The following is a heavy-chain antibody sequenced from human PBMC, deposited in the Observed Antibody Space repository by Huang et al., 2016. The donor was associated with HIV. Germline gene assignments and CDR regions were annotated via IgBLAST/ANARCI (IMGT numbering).Heavy chain of an antibody. V-gene: IGHV3-30-3*01. Sequence: QVQLVESGGGVVQPGRSLSLSCAASGFPFTNHAMHWVRQAPGKGLDGVAGISKDGSNNYYADSVKGRFTISRDSSKSTLFLHMTSLRTEDTAVYYCARAKDTWDAYDIWGQGTMVIVSS. J-gene: IGHJ3*02. D-gene: IGHD5-18*01. CDR2: ISKDGSNN. CDR3: ARAKDTWDAYDI. CDR1: GFPFTNHA.